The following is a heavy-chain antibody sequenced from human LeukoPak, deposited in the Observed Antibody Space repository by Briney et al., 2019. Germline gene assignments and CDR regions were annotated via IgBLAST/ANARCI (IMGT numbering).Heavy chain of an antibody. CDR3: ARGRLDSSWYIPWWFDP. Sequence: PSETLSLTCAVYGGSFSGYYWSWIRQPPGKGLEWIGEINHSGSTNYNPSLKSRVTISVDTSKNQFSLKLSSVTAADTAVYYCARGRLDSSWYIPWWFDPWGQGTLVTVSS. V-gene: IGHV4-34*01. CDR2: INHSGST. D-gene: IGHD6-13*01. CDR1: GGSFSGYY. J-gene: IGHJ5*02.